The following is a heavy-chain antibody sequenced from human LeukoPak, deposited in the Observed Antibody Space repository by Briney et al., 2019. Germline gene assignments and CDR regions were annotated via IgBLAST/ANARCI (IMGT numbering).Heavy chain of an antibody. CDR1: GGSISSSSYY. D-gene: IGHD4-11*01. CDR2: IYYSGST. V-gene: IGHV4-39*01. CDR3: ARRGTVTTERFDY. J-gene: IGHJ4*02. Sequence: SETLSLTWTVSGGSISSSSYYWGWIRQPPGKGLEWIGSIYYSGSTYYNPSLKSRVTISVDTSKNQFSLKLSSVTAADTAVYYCARRGTVTTERFDYWGQGTLVTVSS.